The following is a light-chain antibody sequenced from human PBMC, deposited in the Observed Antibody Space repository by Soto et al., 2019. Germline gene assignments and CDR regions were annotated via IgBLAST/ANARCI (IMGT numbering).Light chain of an antibody. CDR1: SSNIGSNT. J-gene: IGLJ2*01. V-gene: IGLV1-44*01. CDR3: AAWDDSLNGPVV. CDR2: SNN. Sequence: QSVLTQPPSAAGTPGQRGTISCSGISSNIGSNTVNWYQQLPGTAPKLLIYSNNQRPSGVPDRFSGSKSGTSASLAISGLQSEDEADYYCAAWDDSLNGPVVFGGGTKLTVL.